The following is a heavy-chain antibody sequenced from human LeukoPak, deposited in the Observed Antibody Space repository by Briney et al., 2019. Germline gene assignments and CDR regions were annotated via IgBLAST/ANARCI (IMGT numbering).Heavy chain of an antibody. CDR2: VSYDGSNI. CDR3: ARDPRAYCSSTSCYAFDY. Sequence: GGSLRLSCAVSGFTFSDYALHWVRQAPGKGLEWVAVVSYDGSNIYYADSVKGRFTISRDNSKNTLYLQMNSLRAEDTAVYYRARDPRAYCSSTSCYAFDYWGQGTLVTVSS. CDR1: GFTFSDYA. V-gene: IGHV3-30*04. J-gene: IGHJ4*02. D-gene: IGHD2-2*01.